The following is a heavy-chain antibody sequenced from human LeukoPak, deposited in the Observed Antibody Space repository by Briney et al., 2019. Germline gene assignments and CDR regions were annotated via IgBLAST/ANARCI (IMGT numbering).Heavy chain of an antibody. J-gene: IGHJ4*02. Sequence: PGGSLRLSCAASGFTFSSHAMHWVRQAPGKGLEWVAVLSHDGGKKYYADSVKGRFTISRDNSKNTLYLQMNSLRAEDTAVYYCAKEGDHNWNSLSPNDYWGQGTLVTVSS. CDR1: GFTFSSHA. D-gene: IGHD1-7*01. CDR3: AKEGDHNWNSLSPNDY. CDR2: LSHDGGKK. V-gene: IGHV3-30-3*01.